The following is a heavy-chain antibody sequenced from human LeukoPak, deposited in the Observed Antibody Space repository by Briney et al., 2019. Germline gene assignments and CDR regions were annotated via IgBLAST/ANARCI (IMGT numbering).Heavy chain of an antibody. CDR3: ARGAIFGVVIIYYGMDV. V-gene: IGHV3-30-3*01. CDR1: GFTFSSYA. CDR2: ISYDGGNK. D-gene: IGHD3-3*01. J-gene: IGHJ6*02. Sequence: PGGSLRLSCAASGFTFSSYAMHWVRKAPGKGLEWVAVISYDGGNKYYADSVKGRFTISRDNSKNTLYLQMNSLRAEDTAVYYCARGAIFGVVIIYYGMDVWGQGTTVTVSS.